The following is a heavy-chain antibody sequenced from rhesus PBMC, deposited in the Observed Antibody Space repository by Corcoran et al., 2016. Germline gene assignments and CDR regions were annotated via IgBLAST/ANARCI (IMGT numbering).Heavy chain of an antibody. J-gene: IGHJ4*01. V-gene: IGHV4-169*01. CDR2: IYGSGSST. CDR3: ARVGLDYGSSYGYPD. D-gene: IGHD4-29*01. Sequence: QLQLQESGPGLVKPSETLSVTCAVSGGSISSSYWSWIRQAPGKGLEWIGYIYGSGSSTNYNPPLKSRVTLSVDTSKNQLSLKLSSVTTADTAVYDCARVGLDYGSSYGYPDWGQGVLVTVSS. CDR1: GGSISSSY.